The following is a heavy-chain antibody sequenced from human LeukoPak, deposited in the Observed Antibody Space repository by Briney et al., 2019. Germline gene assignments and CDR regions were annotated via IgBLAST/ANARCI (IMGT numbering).Heavy chain of an antibody. V-gene: IGHV3-23*01. CDR2: ISGSGGST. CDR1: GFTFSSYA. J-gene: IGHJ5*02. Sequence: GGSLRLSCAASGFTFSSYAMSWVRQAPGKGLEWVSAISGSGGSTYYADSVKGRFTISRDNSKNTLYLQMNSLRAEDTAVYYCAKDGTTVATTLRWFDPWGQGTLVTVSS. D-gene: IGHD4-17*01. CDR3: AKDGTTVATTLRWFDP.